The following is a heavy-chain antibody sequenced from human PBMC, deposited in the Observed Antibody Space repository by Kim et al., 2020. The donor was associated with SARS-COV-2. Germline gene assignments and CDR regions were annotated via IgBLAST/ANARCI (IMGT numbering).Heavy chain of an antibody. CDR3: ARGVGAAAGRHYYYYGMDV. D-gene: IGHD6-13*01. V-gene: IGHV5-10-1*01. CDR2: IDPSDSYT. J-gene: IGHJ6*02. Sequence: GESLKISCKGSGYSFTSYWISWVRQMPGKGLEWMGRIDPSDSYTNYSPSFQGHVTISADKSISTAYLQWSSLKASDTAMYYCARGVGAAAGRHYYYYGMDVWGQGTTVTVSS. CDR1: GYSFTSYW.